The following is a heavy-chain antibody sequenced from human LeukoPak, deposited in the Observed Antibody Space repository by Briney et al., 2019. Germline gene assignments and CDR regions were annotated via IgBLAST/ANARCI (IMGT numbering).Heavy chain of an antibody. CDR3: AKSLSSAVAGNWFDP. CDR2: ISWNSGSI. V-gene: IGHV3-9*01. Sequence: GRSLRLSCAASGFTFDDYAMHWVRQAPGKGLEWVSGISWNSGSIGYADSVKGRFTISRDNAKNSLYLQMNSLRAEDTALYYCAKSLSSAVAGNWFDPWGQGTLVTVSS. D-gene: IGHD6-19*01. J-gene: IGHJ5*02. CDR1: GFTFDDYA.